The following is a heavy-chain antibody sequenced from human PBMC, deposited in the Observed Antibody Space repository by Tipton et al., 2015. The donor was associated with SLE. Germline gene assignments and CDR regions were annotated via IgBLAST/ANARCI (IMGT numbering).Heavy chain of an antibody. CDR3: ARDAPPSVGAKGAFDI. Sequence: TLSLTSKVSGISISTHYWSWIRQPPGKGLEWIGQMHNSGDSTYNPSLKSRVTISVDTSKNQFSLKLSSVTAADTAVYYCARDAPPSVGAKGAFDIWGQGTMVTVSS. V-gene: IGHV4-4*08. J-gene: IGHJ3*02. D-gene: IGHD1-26*01. CDR1: GISISTHY. CDR2: MHNSGDS.